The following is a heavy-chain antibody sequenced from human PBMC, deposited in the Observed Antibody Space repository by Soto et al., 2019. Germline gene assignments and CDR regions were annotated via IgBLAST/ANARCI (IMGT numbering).Heavy chain of an antibody. CDR1: GYTFTSYG. Sequence: ASVKVSCKASGYTFTSYGISWVRQAPGQGLEWMGWISAYNGNTNYAQNLQGRVTMTTDTSTSTAYMDLRSLRSDDTAVYYCARDRIAVAGNPEYFQHWGQGTLVTVSS. V-gene: IGHV1-18*01. CDR3: ARDRIAVAGNPEYFQH. CDR2: ISAYNGNT. D-gene: IGHD6-19*01. J-gene: IGHJ1*01.